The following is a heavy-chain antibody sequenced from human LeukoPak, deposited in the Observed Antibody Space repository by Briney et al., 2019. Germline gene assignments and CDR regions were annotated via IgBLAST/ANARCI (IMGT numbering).Heavy chain of an antibody. J-gene: IGHJ4*02. Sequence: GESLKISCQASGYNFSTYWIAWGRQMPGKGLESMGIIYPADSDTRYSPSFQGQVTISADKSISTAYLQWSGLKASDTAIYYCGRPSADGLERAHIDCWGQGTLATVSS. V-gene: IGHV5-51*01. CDR3: GRPSADGLERAHIDC. CDR2: IYPADSDT. CDR1: GYNFSTYW.